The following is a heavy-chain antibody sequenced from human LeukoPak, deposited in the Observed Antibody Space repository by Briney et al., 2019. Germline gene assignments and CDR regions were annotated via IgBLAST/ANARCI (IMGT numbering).Heavy chain of an antibody. Sequence: AASVKVSCKASGYTFTGYYMHWVRQAPGQGLEWMGWINPNSGGTNYAQKFQGRVTMTRDTSISTAYMELSRLRSDDTAVYYCARWAYDSSGYYHDYWGQGTLVTVSS. CDR1: GYTFTGYY. J-gene: IGHJ4*02. CDR2: INPNSGGT. D-gene: IGHD3-22*01. V-gene: IGHV1-2*02. CDR3: ARWAYDSSGYYHDY.